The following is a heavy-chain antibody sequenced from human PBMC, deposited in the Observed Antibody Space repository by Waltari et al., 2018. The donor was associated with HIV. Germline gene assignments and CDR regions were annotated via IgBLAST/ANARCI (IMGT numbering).Heavy chain of an antibody. CDR2: ISSSSSYI. CDR3: ARALVRGGDV. V-gene: IGHV3-21*01. Sequence: EVQLVESGGGLVKPGGSLSLSCAASGFTFSTYSMTWVRQDPGKGLEWVSSISSSSSYIYYADSVKGRFTISRDNAKNSLYLQMNSLRAEDTAVYYCARALVRGGDVWGQGTTVTVSS. D-gene: IGHD2-2*01. J-gene: IGHJ6*02. CDR1: GFTFSTYS.